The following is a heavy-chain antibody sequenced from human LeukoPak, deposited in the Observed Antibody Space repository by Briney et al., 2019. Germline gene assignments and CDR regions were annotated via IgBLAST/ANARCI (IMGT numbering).Heavy chain of an antibody. CDR3: TTRSGDFWSGFVN. J-gene: IGHJ4*02. CDR2: FDPEDAKM. D-gene: IGHD3-3*01. CDR1: GNSLSELS. V-gene: IGHV1-24*01. Sequence: ASVTVSCTVSGNSLSELSIQWVRQAPGKGLECLGGFDPEDAKMVYAQNFQGRVTMTEDTSTQTAYMELSGLTSDDTAVYYCTTRSGDFWSGFVNWGQGTLVTVSS.